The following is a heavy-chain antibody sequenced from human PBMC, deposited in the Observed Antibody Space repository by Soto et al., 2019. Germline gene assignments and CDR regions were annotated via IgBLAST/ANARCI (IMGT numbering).Heavy chain of an antibody. CDR1: GFNFGNHG. CDR2: ISFDDSNK. D-gene: IGHD3-10*01. J-gene: IGHJ4*02. CDR3: VSTGPD. V-gene: IGHV3-30*03. Sequence: PGGSLRVSCAASGFNFGNHGMHWVRQARGKGLEWVALISFDDSNKKYADSVKGRFTISRDNSRNMLFLQMNSLRPDDTAVYYCVSTGPDWGQGTQVTVSS.